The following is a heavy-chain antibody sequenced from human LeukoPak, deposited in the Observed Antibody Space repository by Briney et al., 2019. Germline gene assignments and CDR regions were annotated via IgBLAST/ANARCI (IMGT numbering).Heavy chain of an antibody. CDR3: ARDFSAGDAFDI. CDR2: INAGNGNT. J-gene: IGHJ3*02. V-gene: IGHV1-3*01. D-gene: IGHD3/OR15-3a*01. CDR1: RYTFISYV. Sequence: ASVKVSCKASRYTFISYVIHWVRQAPGQRLEWMGWINAGNGNTKYPQKFQGRVTITRDTSASTAYMELSSLRSEDAAVYYCARDFSAGDAFDIWGQGTMVIVS.